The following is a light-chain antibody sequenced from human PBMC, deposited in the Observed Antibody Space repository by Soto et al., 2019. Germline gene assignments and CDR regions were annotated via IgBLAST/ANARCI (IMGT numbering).Light chain of an antibody. V-gene: IGLV1-40*01. J-gene: IGLJ1*01. CDR1: SSNIGAGYD. CDR3: QSHDSSLSGHNYV. Sequence: QSVLTQPPSVSGAPGQRVTISCTGSSSNIGAGYDVHWYQQLPGTAPKLLIYGNSNRPSGVPDRFSGSKSGTSASLAITGLQAEDEADYYCQSHDSSLSGHNYVFGTGTKVTVL. CDR2: GNS.